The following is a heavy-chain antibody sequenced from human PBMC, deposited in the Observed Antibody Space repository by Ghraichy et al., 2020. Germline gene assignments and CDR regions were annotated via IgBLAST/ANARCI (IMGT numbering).Heavy chain of an antibody. J-gene: IGHJ4*02. D-gene: IGHD3-3*01. CDR2: IYYSGST. V-gene: IGHV4-31*03. CDR1: GGSISSGGYY. Sequence: SEPLSLTCTVSGGSISSGGYYWSWIRQHPGKGLEWIGYIYYSGSTYYNPSLKSRVTISVDTSKNQFSLKLSSVTAADTAVYYCARHPTMTYYFDYWGQGTLVTVSS. CDR3: ARHPTMTYYFDY.